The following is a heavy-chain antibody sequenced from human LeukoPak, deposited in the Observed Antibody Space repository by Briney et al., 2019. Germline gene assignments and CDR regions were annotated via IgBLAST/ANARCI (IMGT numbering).Heavy chain of an antibody. J-gene: IGHJ6*03. V-gene: IGHV1-18*01. CDR1: GYTFTSYG. Sequence: ASVKVSCKASGYTFTSYGISWVRQAPGQGLEWMGWISAYNGNTNYAQKLQGRVTMTTDTSTSTAYMELRRLRSDGTAVYFCARDYYYYGLGSYWVEHYYYYFYMDVWGKGTTVTVPS. D-gene: IGHD3-10*01. CDR2: ISAYNGNT. CDR3: ARDYYYYGLGSYWVEHYYYYFYMDV.